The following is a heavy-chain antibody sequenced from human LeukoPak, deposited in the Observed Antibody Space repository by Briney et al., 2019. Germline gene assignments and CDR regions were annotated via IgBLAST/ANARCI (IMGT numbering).Heavy chain of an antibody. CDR2: IHHSGSS. Sequence: TSETLSLTCTVSGGSISSGGYYWSWIRQHPGKGLEWIGYIHHSGSSYYNPSLKSRAIISVDTSKNQFSLKLNSVTAADTAVYYCANYGSGSYRFDPWGQGTLVTVSS. D-gene: IGHD3-10*01. V-gene: IGHV4-31*03. J-gene: IGHJ5*02. CDR1: GGSISSGGYY. CDR3: ANYGSGSYRFDP.